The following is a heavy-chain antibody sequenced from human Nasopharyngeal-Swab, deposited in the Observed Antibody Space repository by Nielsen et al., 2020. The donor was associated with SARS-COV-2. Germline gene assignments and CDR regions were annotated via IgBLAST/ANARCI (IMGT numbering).Heavy chain of an antibody. J-gene: IGHJ3*02. V-gene: IGHV3-30*18. CDR3: AKANVLFWFGQFKNDGFDI. CDR2: ISYEGSKK. CDR1: GFSFNNYG. Sequence: GESLKISCTASGFSFNNYGMHWVRQAPGKGLGWVAVISYEGSKKYYAESVEGRFTISRGYSKSTLYLQMNSLRPEDTAMYYCAKANVLFWFGQFKNDGFDIWGQGTMVAVSS. D-gene: IGHD3-10*01.